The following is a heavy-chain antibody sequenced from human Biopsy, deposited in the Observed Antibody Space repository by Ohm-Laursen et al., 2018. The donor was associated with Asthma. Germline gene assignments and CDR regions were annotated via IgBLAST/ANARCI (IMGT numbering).Heavy chain of an antibody. CDR2: ISVYNGNT. CDR1: GYTFNSAG. J-gene: IGHJ6*02. D-gene: IGHD3-10*01. Sequence: ASVKVSCKTSGYTFNSAGITWVRQAPGQGLEWMGWISVYNGNTKVAQKLQDRVTMITDTSTSTAYMELRSLRSDDTAVYLCARAVDYSHYYGVDVWGQGTTVTVS. V-gene: IGHV1-18*01. CDR3: ARAVDYSHYYGVDV.